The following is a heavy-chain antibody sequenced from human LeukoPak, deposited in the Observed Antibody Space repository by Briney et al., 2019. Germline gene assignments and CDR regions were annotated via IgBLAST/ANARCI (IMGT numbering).Heavy chain of an antibody. CDR2: ISSSSSYI. CDR1: GFTFSSYS. Sequence: GGSLRLSCAASGFTFSSYSMNWVRQAPGKGLEWVSSISSSSSYIYYADSVKGRFTISRDNAKNSLYLQINSLRAEDTAVYYCAREGLYSGYDPSPYGDYNYWGQGTLVTVSS. J-gene: IGHJ4*02. CDR3: AREGLYSGYDPSPYGDYNY. V-gene: IGHV3-21*01. D-gene: IGHD5-12*01.